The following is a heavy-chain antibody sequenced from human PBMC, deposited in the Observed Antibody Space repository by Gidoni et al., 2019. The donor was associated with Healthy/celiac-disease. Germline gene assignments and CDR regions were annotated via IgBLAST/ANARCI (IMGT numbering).Heavy chain of an antibody. Sequence: QVQLVQSGAEVTKPGAPVKVSCKASGYTFTGYYMHWVRQAPGQGLEWRGWINPKSGGTNYAQKFQGEVTMTRETSISTAYMELSRLRSDDTAEYYCARVVGSSTDGGDYWGQGTLVTVSS. J-gene: IGHJ4*02. V-gene: IGHV1-2*02. D-gene: IGHD2-2*01. CDR3: ARVVGSSTDGGDY. CDR2: INPKSGGT. CDR1: GYTFTGYY.